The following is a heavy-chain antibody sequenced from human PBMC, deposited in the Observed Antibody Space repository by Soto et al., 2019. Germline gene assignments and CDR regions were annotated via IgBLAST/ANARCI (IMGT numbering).Heavy chain of an antibody. Sequence: ETLSLTCTVSGGSISGYYWTWIRQPPGKGLEWIGYIFYSGVTNYNPSLKSRVTLSVDTSKNQFSLKLRSVTAADTAVYYCARVGRSGWSPDYWGRGTLVTVSS. D-gene: IGHD6-19*01. CDR2: IFYSGVT. J-gene: IGHJ4*02. CDR3: ARVGRSGWSPDY. V-gene: IGHV4-59*01. CDR1: GGSISGYY.